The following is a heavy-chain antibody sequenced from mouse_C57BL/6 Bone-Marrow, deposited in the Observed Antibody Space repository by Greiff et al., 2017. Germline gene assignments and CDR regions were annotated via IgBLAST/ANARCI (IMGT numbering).Heavy chain of an antibody. J-gene: IGHJ3*01. CDR3: ARRYYGNYVWFAY. CDR2: IDPEDGET. CDR1: GFNIKDYY. Sequence: EVQLQESGAELVKPGASVKLSCTASGFNIKDYYMHWVKQRTEQGLAWIGRIDPEDGETTYAPKFQGKATITADTYSNTAYLQLSSLTSEDTAVYYCARRYYGNYVWFAYWGQGTLVTVSA. D-gene: IGHD2-1*01. V-gene: IGHV14-2*01.